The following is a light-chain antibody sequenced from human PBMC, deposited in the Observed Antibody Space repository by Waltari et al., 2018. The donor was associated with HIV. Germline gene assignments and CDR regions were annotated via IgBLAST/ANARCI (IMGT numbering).Light chain of an antibody. CDR3: SSYAGSNNYVV. Sequence: QSALTQPPSASGSPGKSVTIPCTGTSSDVGGYNYVSWYQQHPGKAPKLMIYEVSKRPSGVPDRFSGSKSGNTASLTVSGLQAEDEADYYCSSYAGSNNYVVFGGGTKLTVL. CDR1: SSDVGGYNY. J-gene: IGLJ2*01. V-gene: IGLV2-8*01. CDR2: EVS.